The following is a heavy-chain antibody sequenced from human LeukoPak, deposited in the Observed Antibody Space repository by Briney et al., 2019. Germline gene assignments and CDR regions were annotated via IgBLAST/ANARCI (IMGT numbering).Heavy chain of an antibody. V-gene: IGHV3-48*03. Sequence: GGSLRLSCAASGFTFSSYEMNWVHQAPGKGLEWVSYISSSGSTIYYADSVKGRFTISRDNSKNTLYLQMNSLRAEDTAVYYCVRNGYSSSWELDYWGQGTLVTVSS. D-gene: IGHD6-13*01. CDR1: GFTFSSYE. CDR3: VRNGYSSSWELDY. J-gene: IGHJ4*02. CDR2: ISSSGSTI.